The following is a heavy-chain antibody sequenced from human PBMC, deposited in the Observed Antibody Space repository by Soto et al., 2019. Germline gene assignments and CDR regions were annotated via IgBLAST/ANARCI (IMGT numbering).Heavy chain of an antibody. CDR2: IYHSGST. D-gene: IGHD5-12*01. Sequence: QLQLQESGSGLVKPSQTLSLTCAVSGGSISSGGYSWSWIRQPPGKGLEWIGYIYHSGSTYYNPSLKRRVNISVDRSKNQFSLKLSSVTAADTDVYSCAAGGGLPRYYWGQGTMVTVSS. CDR3: AAGGGLPRYY. CDR1: GGSISSGGYS. J-gene: IGHJ4*02. V-gene: IGHV4-30-2*01.